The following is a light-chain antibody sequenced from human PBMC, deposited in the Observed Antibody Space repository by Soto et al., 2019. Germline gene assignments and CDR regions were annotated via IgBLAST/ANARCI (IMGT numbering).Light chain of an antibody. CDR1: QSISSW. CDR2: MAS. J-gene: IGKJ2*01. CDR3: QQYNSYSPDT. Sequence: DIQMTQSPSTLSASVGDRVTITCRASQSISSWLAWYQQKPGKAPKVLIYMASSLQSGVPSRFSGSGSGTEFTLTISSLQPDDFATYYCQQYNSYSPDTFGQGTKLEIK. V-gene: IGKV1-5*03.